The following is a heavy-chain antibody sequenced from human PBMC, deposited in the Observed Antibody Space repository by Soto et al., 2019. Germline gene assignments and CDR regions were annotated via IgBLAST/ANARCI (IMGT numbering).Heavy chain of an antibody. CDR1: GGTFSSYT. CDR3: ASAGFDYGDYF. D-gene: IGHD4-17*01. CDR2: IITILGIA. Sequence: QVQLVQSGAEVKKPGSSVKVSCKASGGTFSSYTISWVRQAPGQGLEWMGRIITILGIANYAQKFQGRVTITADKSTSTAYMELSSLRSEDTAVYYCASAGFDYGDYFWGQGTLVTVSS. J-gene: IGHJ4*02. V-gene: IGHV1-69*02.